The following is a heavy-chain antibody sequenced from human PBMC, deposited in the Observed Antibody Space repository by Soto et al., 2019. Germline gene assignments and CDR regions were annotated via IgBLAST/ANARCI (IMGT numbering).Heavy chain of an antibody. D-gene: IGHD1-26*01. CDR2: IYTGDSGT. V-gene: IGHV5-51*01. CDR1: GYSFTSYW. CDR3: ARHTWSSGSPAGFDY. J-gene: IGHJ4*02. Sequence: PGESLKISCKGSGYSFTSYWIGWVRQMPGKGLEWMGIIYTGDSGTRYSPSFHGQVTTSSDKSTSTAYLQWSSLKASDTALYYCARHTWSSGSPAGFDYWGQGTLVTVSS.